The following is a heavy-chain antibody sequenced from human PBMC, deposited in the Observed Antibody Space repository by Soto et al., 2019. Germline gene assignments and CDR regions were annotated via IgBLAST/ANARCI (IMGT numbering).Heavy chain of an antibody. CDR1: GGSISSYY. CDR3: ARGHSSSWYRGWFDP. J-gene: IGHJ5*02. Sequence: SETLSLTCTVSGGSISSYYWSWIRQPPGKGLEWIGYIYYSGSTNYNPSLKSRVTISVDTSKNQFSLKLSSVTAADTAVYYCARGHSSSWYRGWFDPWGQGTLVTAPQ. CDR2: IYYSGST. V-gene: IGHV4-59*01. D-gene: IGHD6-13*01.